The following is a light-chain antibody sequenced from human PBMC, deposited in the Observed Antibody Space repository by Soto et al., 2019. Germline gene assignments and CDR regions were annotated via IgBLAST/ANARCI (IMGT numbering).Light chain of an antibody. CDR1: QSISSW. CDR2: DAS. J-gene: IGKJ5*01. Sequence: DIQMTQSPSTLSASVGDRVTITCRASQSISSWLAWYQQKPGKAPKLLIYDASNLESGVPSRFSGSGSGTEFTLNISSLQPDDFATYYCQQYNSYPITFGQGTRLEIK. CDR3: QQYNSYPIT. V-gene: IGKV1-5*01.